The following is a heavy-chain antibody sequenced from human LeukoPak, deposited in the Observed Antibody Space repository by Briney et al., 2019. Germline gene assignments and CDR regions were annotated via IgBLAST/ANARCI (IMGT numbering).Heavy chain of an antibody. Sequence: SETLSLTCTVSGYSISSGYYWGWIRQPPGKGLEWIGSIYHSGSTYYNPSLKSRVTISVDTSKNQFSLKLSSVTAADTAVYYCASAYVLLWFGEGENWFDPWGQGTLVTVPS. CDR3: ASAYVLLWFGEGENWFDP. CDR2: IYHSGST. J-gene: IGHJ5*02. CDR1: GYSISSGYY. V-gene: IGHV4-38-2*02. D-gene: IGHD3-10*01.